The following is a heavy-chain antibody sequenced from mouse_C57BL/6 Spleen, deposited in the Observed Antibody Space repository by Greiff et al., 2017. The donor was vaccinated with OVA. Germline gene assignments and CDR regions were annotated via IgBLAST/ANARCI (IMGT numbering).Heavy chain of an antibody. D-gene: IGHD3-2*02. V-gene: IGHV1-72*01. J-gene: IGHJ4*01. CDR1: GYTFTSYW. Sequence: QVQLQQSGAELVKPGASVKLSCKASGYTFTSYWMHWVKQRPGRGLEWIGRIDPNSGGTKYNEKFKSKATLTVDKPSSTAYMQLSSLTSEDSAVYYCARSRQLRLRPLMDYWGQGTSVTVSS. CDR2: IDPNSGGT. CDR3: ARSRQLRLRPLMDY.